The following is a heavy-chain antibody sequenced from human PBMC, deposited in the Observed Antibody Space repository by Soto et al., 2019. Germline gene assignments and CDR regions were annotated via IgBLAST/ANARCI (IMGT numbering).Heavy chain of an antibody. D-gene: IGHD2-21*02. Sequence: XGSLRLSCAAAGFTSSSYWMSWVRQAPGKGLEWVANIKQDGSEKYYVDSVKGRFTISRDNAKNSLYLQMNSLRVEDTAMYYCARVRCSGGDCFYDYWGQGTLVTVSS. J-gene: IGHJ4*02. CDR1: GFTSSSYW. CDR3: ARVRCSGGDCFYDY. CDR2: IKQDGSEK. V-gene: IGHV3-7*03.